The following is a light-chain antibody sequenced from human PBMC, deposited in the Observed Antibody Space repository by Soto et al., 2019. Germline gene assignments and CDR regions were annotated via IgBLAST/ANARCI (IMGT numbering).Light chain of an antibody. CDR3: SSYTTSTTNWV. Sequence: QSALTQPASVSGSPGQSIAISCTGSSSDVGIYNYVSWYQHHPGKAPKLMIYDVTNRPSGVSNRFSGSKAANTASLTISGLQAEDEADYYCSSYTTSTTNWVFGGGTKLTVL. V-gene: IGLV2-14*01. CDR2: DVT. J-gene: IGLJ3*02. CDR1: SSDVGIYNY.